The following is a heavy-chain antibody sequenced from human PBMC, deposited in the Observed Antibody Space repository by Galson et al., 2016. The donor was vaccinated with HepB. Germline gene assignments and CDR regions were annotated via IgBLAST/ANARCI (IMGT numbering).Heavy chain of an antibody. CDR2: ITHSKII. Sequence: LSLTCAVYGVSFNDYYWTWLRQPPGKRLEWIGEITHSKIINYNPSLKSRVAMSVDPSKNQFSLRLTSMTAADTAVYYCARGYCSAAACYSKGPAYFDPWGQGTRVSVSS. CDR1: GVSFNDYY. J-gene: IGHJ4*02. D-gene: IGHD2-15*01. V-gene: IGHV4-34*01. CDR3: ARGYCSAAACYSKGPAYFDP.